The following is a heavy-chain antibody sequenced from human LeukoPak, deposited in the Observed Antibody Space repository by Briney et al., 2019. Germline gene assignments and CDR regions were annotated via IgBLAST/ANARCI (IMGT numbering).Heavy chain of an antibody. CDR1: GFNIDDYA. V-gene: IGHV3-9*01. CDR3: AREGSVRFLEWLLSYYFDY. Sequence: GRSLRLSCAASGFNIDDYAMRWVRQAPGKGLEWVSGISWNSGSIGYADSVKGRFTISRDNAKNSLYLQMNSLRAEDTAVYYCAREGSVRFLEWLLSYYFDYWGQGTLVTVSS. CDR2: ISWNSGSI. J-gene: IGHJ4*02. D-gene: IGHD3-3*01.